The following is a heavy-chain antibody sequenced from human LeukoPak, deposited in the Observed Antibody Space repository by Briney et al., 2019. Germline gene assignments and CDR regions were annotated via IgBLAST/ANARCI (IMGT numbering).Heavy chain of an antibody. V-gene: IGHV4-59*01. CDR2: IYYSGST. D-gene: IGHD3-22*01. Sequence: SETLSLTCTVSGGSISSYYWSWIRQPPGKGLEWIGYIYYSGSTNYNPSLKSRVTISVDTSKNQFSLKLSSVTAADTAVYYCARANSGYSWFDPWGQGTLVTVSS. CDR1: GGSISSYY. J-gene: IGHJ5*02. CDR3: ARANSGYSWFDP.